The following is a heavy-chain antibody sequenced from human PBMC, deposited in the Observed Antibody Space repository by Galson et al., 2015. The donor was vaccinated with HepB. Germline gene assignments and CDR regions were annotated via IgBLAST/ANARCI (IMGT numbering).Heavy chain of an antibody. CDR3: ARAFWTGSWYHPLDY. CDR1: GFTFSNAW. D-gene: IGHD6-13*01. V-gene: IGHV3-15*01. J-gene: IGHJ4*02. Sequence: SLRLSCAASGFTFSNAWMSWVRQAPGKGLEWVGRIKSKTDGGTIDYAAPVKGRFTISRDNSKNTLYLQMNSLRAEDTAVYYCARAFWTGSWYHPLDYWGQGTLVTVSS. CDR2: IKSKTDGGTI.